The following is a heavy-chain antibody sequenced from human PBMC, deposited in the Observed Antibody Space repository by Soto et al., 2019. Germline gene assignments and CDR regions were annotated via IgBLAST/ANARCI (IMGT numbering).Heavy chain of an antibody. J-gene: IGHJ4*02. CDR1: GGSFSGYY. CDR3: ASGQGNAGCHDD. CDR2: INHSGGS. D-gene: IGHD3-9*01. V-gene: IGHV4-34*01. Sequence: SETLSLTCAVYGGSFSGYYWSWIRQFPGKGLEWIGEINHSGGSNYNPSLKSRFIISAEASKNQVFLNVSSVTAADTAVYYCASGQGNAGCHDDWGQGTLVTVSS.